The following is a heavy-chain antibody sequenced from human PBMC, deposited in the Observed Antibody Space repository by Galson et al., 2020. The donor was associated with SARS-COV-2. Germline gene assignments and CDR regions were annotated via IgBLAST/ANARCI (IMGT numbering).Heavy chain of an antibody. CDR1: GGSISSASYY. Sequence: ETSETLSLTCTVSGGSISSASYYWSWIRQRPGRGLEWIGFIYYNGDTYYNPSLKSRVTISIDTFKNQFSLRLSSLTAADTAVYYWATLVGGRGGWFDPWGQGTLVTVSS. CDR2: IYYNGDT. V-gene: IGHV4-30-4*01. CDR3: ATLVGGRGGWFDP. D-gene: IGHD2-8*02. J-gene: IGHJ5*02.